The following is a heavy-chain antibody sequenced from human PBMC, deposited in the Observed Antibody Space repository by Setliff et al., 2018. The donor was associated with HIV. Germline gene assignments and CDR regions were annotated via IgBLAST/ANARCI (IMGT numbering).Heavy chain of an antibody. J-gene: IGHJ6*03. D-gene: IGHD6-19*01. CDR1: GVSVRNFY. CDR3: ARDIQWRNFYHYMDV. V-gene: IGHV4-4*07. Sequence: SETLSLTCVVSGVSVRNFYWSWLRQTAGKGLEWIGRVYVSGNTNSNPSLKSRVTMSLDRAKNQVSLELDSVTAADTAVYFCARDIQWRNFYHYMDVRGTGATVTVSS. CDR2: VYVSGNT.